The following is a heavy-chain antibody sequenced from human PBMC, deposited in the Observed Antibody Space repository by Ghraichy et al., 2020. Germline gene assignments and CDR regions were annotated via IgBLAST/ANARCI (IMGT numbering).Heavy chain of an antibody. CDR1: GFTFSSYA. V-gene: IGHV3-23*01. Sequence: GGSLRLSCAASGFTFSSYAMSWVRQAPGKGLEWVSAISGSGGSTYYADSVKGRFTISRDNSKNTLYLQMNSLRAEDTAVYYCATETQSLYGGVGAFDIWGQGTMVTVSS. CDR3: ATETQSLYGGVGAFDI. D-gene: IGHD4-23*01. CDR2: ISGSGGST. J-gene: IGHJ3*02.